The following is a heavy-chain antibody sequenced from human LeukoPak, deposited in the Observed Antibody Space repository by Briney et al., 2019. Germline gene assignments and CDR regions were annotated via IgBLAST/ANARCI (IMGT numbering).Heavy chain of an antibody. V-gene: IGHV3-23*01. Sequence: GGSLRLSCAASEFTFSSYAMSWVRQAPGKGLEWVSAISGSGGSTYYADSVKGRFTISRDNSKNTLYLQMNSLRAEDTAVYYCAKDESMWFGELLNYWGQGTLVTVSS. CDR1: EFTFSSYA. CDR2: ISGSGGST. J-gene: IGHJ4*02. CDR3: AKDESMWFGELLNY. D-gene: IGHD3-10*01.